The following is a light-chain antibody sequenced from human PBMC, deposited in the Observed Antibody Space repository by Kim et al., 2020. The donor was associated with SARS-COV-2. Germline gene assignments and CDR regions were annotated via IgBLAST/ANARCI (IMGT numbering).Light chain of an antibody. J-gene: IGLJ3*02. Sequence: SYELTQPPSVSVSPGQTASITCSGDNLGHKYAYWYHQKPGQSPVLVIYEDNKRPSGIPERFSGSNSGNTATLTISGTQPMDEADYYCQAWDSSTAVFGGGTQRTVL. CDR2: EDN. CDR1: NLGHKY. V-gene: IGLV3-1*01. CDR3: QAWDSSTAV.